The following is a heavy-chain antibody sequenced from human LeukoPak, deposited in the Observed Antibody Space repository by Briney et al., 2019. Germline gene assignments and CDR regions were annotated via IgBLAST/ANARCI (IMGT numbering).Heavy chain of an antibody. J-gene: IGHJ6*02. Sequence: GGSLRLSCAASGFTFSSYGMLWVRQAPGKGLEWVAVIWYDGSNKYYADSVKGRFTISRDNSKNTLYLQMNSLRAEDTAVYYCARDFLPDSSSWYSVYYYYGMDVWGQGTTVTVSS. CDR3: ARDFLPDSSSWYSVYYYYGMDV. D-gene: IGHD6-13*01. CDR1: GFTFSSYG. CDR2: IWYDGSNK. V-gene: IGHV3-33*08.